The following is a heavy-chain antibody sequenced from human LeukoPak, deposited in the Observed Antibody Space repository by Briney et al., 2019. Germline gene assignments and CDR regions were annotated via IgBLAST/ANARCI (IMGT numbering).Heavy chain of an antibody. V-gene: IGHV3-9*01. CDR1: GFTFDDYA. CDR2: ISWNSGSI. D-gene: IGHD4-17*01. CDR3: AKAQYGDYKIFNY. Sequence: GRSLRLSCAASGFTFDDYAMHWVRQAPGKGLEWVSGISWNSGSIGYADSVKGRFTISRDNAKNSLYLQMNSLRAEDTALYNCAKAQYGDYKIFNYWGQGTLVTVSS. J-gene: IGHJ4*02.